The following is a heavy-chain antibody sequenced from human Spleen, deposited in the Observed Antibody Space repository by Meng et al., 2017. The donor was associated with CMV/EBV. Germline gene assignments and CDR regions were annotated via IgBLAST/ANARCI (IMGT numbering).Heavy chain of an antibody. CDR3: ARGRGSSPLGY. J-gene: IGHJ4*02. V-gene: IGHV4-34*01. Sequence: SETLSLTCAVYGGSFSGYYWSWIRQPPGKGLEWIGEINHSGSTNYNPSLKSRVTISVDTSKNQFSLKLSSVTAADTAVYYCARGRGSSPLGYWGQGTLVTVSS. CDR1: GGSFSGYY. CDR2: INHSGST. D-gene: IGHD1-26*01.